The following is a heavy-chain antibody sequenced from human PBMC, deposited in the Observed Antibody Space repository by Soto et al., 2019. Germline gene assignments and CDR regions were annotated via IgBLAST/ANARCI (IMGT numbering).Heavy chain of an antibody. CDR3: ARSGGWPIFGVVTDPHAFDI. CDR2: IYYSGST. V-gene: IGHV4-31*03. CDR1: GDSISSGGYY. J-gene: IGHJ3*02. Sequence: QVQLQESGPGLVKPSQTLSLTCTVSGDSISSGGYYWSWIRQHPGKGLEWIGYIYYSGSTYYNPSLKSRVTISVDTSKNQFSLKLSSVTAADTAMYYCARSGGWPIFGVVTDPHAFDIWGQGTMVTVSS. D-gene: IGHD3-3*01.